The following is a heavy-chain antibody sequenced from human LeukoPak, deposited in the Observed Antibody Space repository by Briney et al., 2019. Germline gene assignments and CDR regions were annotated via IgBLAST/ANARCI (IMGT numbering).Heavy chain of an antibody. CDR1: GFTFSSYA. Sequence: GGSLRLSCAASGFTFSSYAVSWVRQAPGKGLEWVSAISGSGGSTYYADSVKGRFTISRDNSKNTLYLQMNSLRAEDTAVYYCAKEPYDSSGYPTYFDYWGQGTLVTVSS. CDR3: AKEPYDSSGYPTYFDY. V-gene: IGHV3-23*01. D-gene: IGHD3-22*01. CDR2: ISGSGGST. J-gene: IGHJ4*02.